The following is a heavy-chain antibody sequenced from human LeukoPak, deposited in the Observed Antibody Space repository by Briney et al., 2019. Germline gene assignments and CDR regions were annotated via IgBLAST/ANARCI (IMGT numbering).Heavy chain of an antibody. CDR3: ARDTYYYDSSGYYRAFDI. V-gene: IGHV4-59*01. J-gene: IGHJ3*02. D-gene: IGHD3-22*01. CDR1: GGSISSYY. Sequence: SETLSLTCTVSGGSISSYYWSWIRQPPGKGLEWIGYIYYSGSTNYNPSLKSRVTISVDTSKNQFSLKLSSVTAADTAVYYCARDTYYYDSSGYYRAFDIWGQGTMVTVSS. CDR2: IYYSGST.